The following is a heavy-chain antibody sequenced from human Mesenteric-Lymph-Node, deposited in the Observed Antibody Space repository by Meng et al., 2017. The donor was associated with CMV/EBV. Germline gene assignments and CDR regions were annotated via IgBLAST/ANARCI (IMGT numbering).Heavy chain of an antibody. J-gene: IGHJ4*02. CDR1: GFTFSSYS. CDR2: IYSGDSGT. CDR3: AKGVYSGAYSGLFDY. Sequence: GESLKISCAASGFTFSSYSMNWVRQAPGKGLEWVSVIYSGDSGTHYADSVKGRFTISRDNSRNTLFLQMDSLRLEDTAVYYCAKGVYSGAYSGLFDYWGQGALVTVSS. D-gene: IGHD4-23*01. V-gene: IGHV3-23*03.